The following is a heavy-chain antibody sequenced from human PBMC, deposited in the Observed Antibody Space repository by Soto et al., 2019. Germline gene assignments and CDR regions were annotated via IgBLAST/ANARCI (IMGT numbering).Heavy chain of an antibody. CDR3: ARDPENYTGKFDYGMDV. J-gene: IGHJ6*02. CDR1: GFTLSNYE. V-gene: IGHV3-48*03. D-gene: IGHD1-7*01. Sequence: GGSVRLSCAVLGFTLSNYEMNWVRQAPGKGLEWVSYISNSGRAIYYAESVKGRFTISRDNAKNSLYLQMNSLIAEHTGVNYWARDPENYTGKFDYGMDVWGQGTTATVS. CDR2: ISNSGRAI.